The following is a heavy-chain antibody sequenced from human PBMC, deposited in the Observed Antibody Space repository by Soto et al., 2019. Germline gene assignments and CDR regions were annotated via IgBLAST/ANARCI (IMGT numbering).Heavy chain of an antibody. CDR3: ARAYEGDYFDY. V-gene: IGHV3-48*01. J-gene: IGHJ4*02. D-gene: IGHD3-16*01. Sequence: GGSLRLSCAGSGFTFSTYSINWVRQAPGKGLEWVSYISSGSGTIYYADSVKGRFTISRDNSKNTLYLQMNSLRAEDTAVYYCARAYEGDYFDYWGQGTLVTVSS. CDR2: ISSGSGTI. CDR1: GFTFSTYS.